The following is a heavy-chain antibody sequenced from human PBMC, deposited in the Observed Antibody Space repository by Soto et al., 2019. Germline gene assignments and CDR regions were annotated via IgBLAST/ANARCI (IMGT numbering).Heavy chain of an antibody. Sequence: QVQLVQSGAEVKKPGASVKVSCKASGYTFTSYAMHWVRQAPGQRLEWMGWINAGNGNTKYSQKFQGRVTITRDTSASTAYMELCSLSSEDTAVYYCARDLTNHKGSVRFLRDYGMDVWGQGTTVTVSS. CDR1: GYTFTSYA. D-gene: IGHD3-3*01. CDR3: ARDLTNHKGSVRFLRDYGMDV. J-gene: IGHJ6*02. CDR2: INAGNGNT. V-gene: IGHV1-3*01.